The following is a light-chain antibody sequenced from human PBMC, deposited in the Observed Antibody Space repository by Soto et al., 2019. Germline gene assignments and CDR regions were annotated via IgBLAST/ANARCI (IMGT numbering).Light chain of an antibody. V-gene: IGKV3-20*01. J-gene: IGKJ3*01. CDR3: QQYDGSPLT. CDR1: QSLSINS. Sequence: EIVLTQSPGTLSLSPWERATLSCRASQSLSINSLAWYQQKPGQSPRLLVYGASTRDTGIPDRFRGSGSGTDFALTISSLEPEDFAMYYCQQYDGSPLTFGPGTKVDI. CDR2: GAS.